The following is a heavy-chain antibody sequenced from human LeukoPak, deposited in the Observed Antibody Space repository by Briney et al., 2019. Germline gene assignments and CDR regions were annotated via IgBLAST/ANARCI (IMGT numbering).Heavy chain of an antibody. CDR1: GFTFSNYW. J-gene: IGHJ5*02. CDR3: ARDGILVAGTVDWFDP. Sequence: GGSLRLSCAASGFTFSNYWMHWVRQAPGKGLVWVSRISTGGSTTSYADSVKGRFTISRDNAKNTQYLQMNSLRAEDTAMYYCARDGILVAGTVDWFDPWGQGTLVTVSS. CDR2: ISTGGSTT. D-gene: IGHD6-19*01. V-gene: IGHV3-74*01.